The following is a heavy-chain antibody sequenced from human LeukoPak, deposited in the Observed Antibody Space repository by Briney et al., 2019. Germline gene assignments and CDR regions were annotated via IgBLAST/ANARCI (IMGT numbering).Heavy chain of an antibody. J-gene: IGHJ3*02. V-gene: IGHV3-9*01. CDR2: ISWNSGSI. D-gene: IGHD1-26*01. CDR1: GFTFDDYA. CDR3: AKCRGGVGARGAFDI. Sequence: GGSLRLSCAAPGFTFDDYAMHWVRQAPGKGLEWVSGISWNSGSIGYADSVEGRFTISRDNAKNSLYLQMNSLRAEDTALYYCAKCRGGVGARGAFDIWGQGTMVTVSS.